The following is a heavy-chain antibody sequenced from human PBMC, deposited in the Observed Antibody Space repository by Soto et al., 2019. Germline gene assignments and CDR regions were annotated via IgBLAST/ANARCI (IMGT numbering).Heavy chain of an antibody. Sequence: EVQLLESGGGLVQPGGSLRLSCAASAFTFSNYAMSWVRQAPGKGLEWVSGISGGGGNTYYADSVKGRFTISRDNSKNTLYLQMDSLRAEDAAVYYCAKDLSITMILVVLPDWGQGTLVTVSS. CDR3: AKDLSITMILVVLPD. D-gene: IGHD3-22*01. CDR1: AFTFSNYA. V-gene: IGHV3-23*01. J-gene: IGHJ4*02. CDR2: ISGGGGNT.